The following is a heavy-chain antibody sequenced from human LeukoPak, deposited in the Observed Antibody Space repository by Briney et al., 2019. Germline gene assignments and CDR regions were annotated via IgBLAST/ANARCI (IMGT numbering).Heavy chain of an antibody. CDR1: GFTFDDYA. Sequence: GGSLRLSCAASGFTFDDYAMHWVRQAPGKGLEWVSLISENGGIIYYADSLKGRFTISRDNSKNSLYLQMNSLRAEDTAVYYCAKERYDILTGYQLFDPWGQGTLVTVSS. D-gene: IGHD3-9*01. CDR3: AKERYDILTGYQLFDP. J-gene: IGHJ5*02. V-gene: IGHV3-43*02. CDR2: ISENGGII.